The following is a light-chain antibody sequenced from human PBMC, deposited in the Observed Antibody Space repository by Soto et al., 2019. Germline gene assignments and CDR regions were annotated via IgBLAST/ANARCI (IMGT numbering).Light chain of an antibody. V-gene: IGKV3D-20*02. Sequence: EVVLTQSPATLSVSPGERATLSCRASQSVTSNYLAWYQQKPGQAPRLLIYGISTRATGVPDRFSGSVSGTDFTLTLSRLEPEDFAVYYCQQYKNWLTWTFGQGTKVDIK. CDR1: QSVTSNY. J-gene: IGKJ1*01. CDR2: GIS. CDR3: QQYKNWLTWT.